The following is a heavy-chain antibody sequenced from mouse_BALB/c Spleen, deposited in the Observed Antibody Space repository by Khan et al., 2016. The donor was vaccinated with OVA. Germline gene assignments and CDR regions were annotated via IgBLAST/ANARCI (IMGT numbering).Heavy chain of an antibody. CDR2: INTYTGQP. J-gene: IGHJ1*01. CDR1: GYTFTNYG. CDR3: ARSNSYWYFDV. Sequence: LVESGPELKKPGETVKISCKASGYTFTNYGMNWVKQAPGKGLKWMGWINTYTGQPTYADDFKGRFAFSLENSASTAYLQIHNLKNEDTATYFCARSNSYWYFDVWGAGTTVTVAA. D-gene: IGHD4-1*02. V-gene: IGHV9-3-1*01.